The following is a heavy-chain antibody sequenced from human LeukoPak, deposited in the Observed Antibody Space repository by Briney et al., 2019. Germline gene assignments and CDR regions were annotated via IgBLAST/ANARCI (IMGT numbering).Heavy chain of an antibody. V-gene: IGHV3-11*04. D-gene: IGHD3-3*01. CDR2: ISSSGSTL. CDR3: ARSVDYDFWSEDIGLEY. J-gene: IGHJ4*02. CDR1: GFTFSDYY. Sequence: GGSLRLSCAASGFTFSDYYMSWIRQAPGKGLEWGSYISSSGSTLYYADSVKGRFTISRDNAKNSLYLQMNSLRAEDTAVYYCARSVDYDFWSEDIGLEYWGQGTLVTVSS.